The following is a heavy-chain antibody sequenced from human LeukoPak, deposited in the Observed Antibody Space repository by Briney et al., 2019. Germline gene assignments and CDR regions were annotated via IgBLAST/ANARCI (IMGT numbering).Heavy chain of an antibody. Sequence: GGSLRLSCAASGFTFSSYALSWVRQAPGKGLEWVSAISGSGGSTYYADSVKGRFTISRDNSKNTLYLQMNSLRAEDTAVYYCARDYGSGSYYNGIDYWGQGTLVSVSS. D-gene: IGHD3-10*01. CDR3: ARDYGSGSYYNGIDY. CDR1: GFTFSSYA. J-gene: IGHJ4*02. CDR2: ISGSGGST. V-gene: IGHV3-23*01.